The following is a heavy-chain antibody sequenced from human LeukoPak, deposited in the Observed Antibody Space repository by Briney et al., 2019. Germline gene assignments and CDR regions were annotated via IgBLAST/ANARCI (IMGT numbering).Heavy chain of an antibody. Sequence: GGSLRLSCAASGFTFSSYSMNWVRQAQGKGLEWVANINQDGTEKYYVDSVKGRFTISRDNGKNSLYLQMNSLRVEDTAVYYCAKLAKYFYGAETFYFFEHWGQGTPVTASS. CDR2: INQDGTEK. J-gene: IGHJ4*02. V-gene: IGHV3-7*01. CDR1: GFTFSSYS. D-gene: IGHD3-10*01. CDR3: AKLAKYFYGAETFYFFEH.